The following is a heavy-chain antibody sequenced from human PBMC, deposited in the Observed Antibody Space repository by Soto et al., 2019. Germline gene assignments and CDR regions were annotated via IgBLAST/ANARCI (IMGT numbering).Heavy chain of an antibody. CDR1: GLTFSSYA. D-gene: IGHD3-10*01. CDR3: ATYGSGSYPPRFDP. J-gene: IGHJ5*02. V-gene: IGHV3-23*01. Sequence: PGGSMRLSSAASGLTFSSYAISWVRQAQGKGLEWVSAISGSGGSTYYADSVKGRFTISRDNSKNTLYLQMNSLRAEDTAVYYCATYGSGSYPPRFDPWGQGTLVTVSS. CDR2: ISGSGGST.